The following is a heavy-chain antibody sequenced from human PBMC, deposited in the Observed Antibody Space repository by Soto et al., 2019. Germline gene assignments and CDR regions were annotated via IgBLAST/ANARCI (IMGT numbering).Heavy chain of an antibody. CDR1: GYTFTSYD. V-gene: IGHV1-8*01. J-gene: IGHJ3*02. CDR2: MNPNSGNT. D-gene: IGHD2-8*01. CDR3: AKPYCTNGVCYNDHDAFDI. Sequence: ASVKVSCKASGYTFTSYDINWVRQATGQGLEWMGWMNPNSGNTGYAQKFQGRVTMTRNTSISIAYMELSSLRSEDTAVYYCAKPYCTNGVCYNDHDAFDIWGQGTMVTVSS.